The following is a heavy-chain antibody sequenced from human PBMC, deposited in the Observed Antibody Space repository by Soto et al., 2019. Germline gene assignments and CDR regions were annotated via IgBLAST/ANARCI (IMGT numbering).Heavy chain of an antibody. J-gene: IGHJ4*02. CDR3: ARSSGYSYGFDY. V-gene: IGHV1-69*05. Sequence: EASVKVSCKASGGTFSSYAISWVRQAPGQGLEWMGGIIPIFGTANYAQKLQGRVTMTTDTSTSTAYMELRSLRSDDTAVYYCARSSGYSYGFDYWGQGTLVTVSS. CDR2: IIPIFGTA. D-gene: IGHD5-18*01. CDR1: GGTFSSYA.